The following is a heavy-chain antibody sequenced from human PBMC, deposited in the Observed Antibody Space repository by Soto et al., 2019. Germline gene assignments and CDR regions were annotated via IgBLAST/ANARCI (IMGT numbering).Heavy chain of an antibody. Sequence: PGESLKISCKGSGYNFASYWIGWARQMPGKGLEWMGIIYPGDSDTRYIPSFEGQVTISADRSISTAYLQWRSLKASDTATYYCARGGAAVPYYYYYGMDVWGQGPTVTVSS. CDR1: GYNFASYW. V-gene: IGHV5-51*01. CDR3: ARGGAAVPYYYYYGMDV. D-gene: IGHD6-19*01. J-gene: IGHJ6*02. CDR2: IYPGDSDT.